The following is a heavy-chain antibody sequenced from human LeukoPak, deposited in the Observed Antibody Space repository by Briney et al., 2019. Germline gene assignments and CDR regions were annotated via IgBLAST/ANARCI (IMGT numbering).Heavy chain of an antibody. CDR3: AGAWFGELLYAFDI. V-gene: IGHV1-69*04. CDR2: IIPILGIA. Sequence: GSSVKVSCKASGGTFSSYAISWVRQAPGQGLEWMGRIIPILGIANYAQKFQGRVTITADKSTSTAYMELSSLRSGDTAAYYCAGAWFGELLYAFDIWGQGTMVTVSS. CDR1: GGTFSSYA. J-gene: IGHJ3*02. D-gene: IGHD3-10*01.